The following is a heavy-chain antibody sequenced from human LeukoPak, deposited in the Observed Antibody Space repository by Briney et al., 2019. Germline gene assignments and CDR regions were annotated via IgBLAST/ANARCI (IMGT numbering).Heavy chain of an antibody. J-gene: IGHJ3*02. V-gene: IGHV4-34*01. Sequence: SETLSLTCAVYGGSFSGYYWSWIRQPPGKGLEWLGEISHSGSTNYNPSLKSRVTISVDTSKNQFSLKLSSVTAADTAVYYCARHAGYCSSTSCYGRIDAFDIWGQGTMVTVSS. CDR3: ARHAGYCSSTSCYGRIDAFDI. CDR1: GGSFSGYY. CDR2: ISHSGST. D-gene: IGHD2-2*01.